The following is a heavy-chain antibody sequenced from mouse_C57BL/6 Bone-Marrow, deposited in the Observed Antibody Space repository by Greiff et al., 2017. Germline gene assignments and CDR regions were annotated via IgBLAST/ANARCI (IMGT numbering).Heavy chain of an antibody. D-gene: IGHD2-4*01. Sequence: QVQLQQPGAELVKPGASVKMSCKASGYTFTSYWITWVKQRPGQGLEWIGDISPGSGSTNYNEKFKSKATLTVDTSSSTAYMQLSSLTSENSAVYNCARCDDYYWYCDVWGTGTTVTVSS. CDR1: GYTFTSYW. CDR2: ISPGSGST. J-gene: IGHJ1*03. V-gene: IGHV1-55*01. CDR3: ARCDDYYWYCDV.